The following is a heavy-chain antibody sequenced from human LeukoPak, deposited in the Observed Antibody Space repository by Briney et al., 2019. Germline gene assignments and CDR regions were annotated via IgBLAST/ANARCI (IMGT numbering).Heavy chain of an antibody. CDR3: ARQGEYSSEYYYYYGMDV. V-gene: IGHV5-51*01. CDR2: IYRGGSDT. J-gene: IGHJ6*02. CDR1: GYIFTSYS. Sequence: PGESLTISCKGSGYIFTSYSISWVRQMPGKGLEWMGIIYRGGSDTRYSPSLQGQVTISGDDSISTDYLQWSSLKASDTAMYYCARQGEYSSEYYYYYGMDVWGQGTMVTVSS. D-gene: IGHD6-6*01.